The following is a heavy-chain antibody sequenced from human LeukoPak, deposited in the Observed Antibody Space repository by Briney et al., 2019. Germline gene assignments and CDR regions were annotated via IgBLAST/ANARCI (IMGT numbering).Heavy chain of an antibody. Sequence: PGGSLRLSCAASGFTFSSYAMSWVRQAPGKGLEWVSSISSSSSYIYYADSVKGRFTISRDNAKNSLYLQMNSLRAEDTAVYYCARASRDGYTPFAYWGQGTLVTVSS. V-gene: IGHV3-21*01. D-gene: IGHD5-24*01. J-gene: IGHJ4*02. CDR3: ARASRDGYTPFAY. CDR2: ISSSSSYI. CDR1: GFTFSSYA.